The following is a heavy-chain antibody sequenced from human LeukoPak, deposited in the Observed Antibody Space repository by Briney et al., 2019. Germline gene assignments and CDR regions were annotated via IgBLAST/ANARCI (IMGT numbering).Heavy chain of an antibody. J-gene: IGHJ5*02. V-gene: IGHV3-7*01. Sequence: PGGSLRLSCAASGFTFSSYWMSWVRQAPGKGLEWVANIKQDGSEKYYVDSVKGRFTVSRDNSKNTLYLQMNSLRAEDTAVYYCARSYSSGWFDPWGQGTLVTVSS. CDR1: GFTFSSYW. D-gene: IGHD6-19*01. CDR3: ARSYSSGWFDP. CDR2: IKQDGSEK.